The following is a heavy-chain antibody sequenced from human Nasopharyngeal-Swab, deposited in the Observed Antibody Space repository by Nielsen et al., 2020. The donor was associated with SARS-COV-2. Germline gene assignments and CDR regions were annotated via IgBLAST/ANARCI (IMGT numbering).Heavy chain of an antibody. CDR1: GFIFSGSS. CDR2: IRSKVNSYAT. V-gene: IGHV3-73*01. CDR3: TRAKDDSSGSLFDY. D-gene: IGHD3-22*01. Sequence: GSLRLSCAASGFIFSGSSMHWVRQASGKGLEWIGRIRSKVNSYATVYAASVKGRFTISRDDSKNTAYLQMNSLKTEDTAVYYCTRAKDDSSGSLFDYWGQGNLVTVSS. J-gene: IGHJ4*02.